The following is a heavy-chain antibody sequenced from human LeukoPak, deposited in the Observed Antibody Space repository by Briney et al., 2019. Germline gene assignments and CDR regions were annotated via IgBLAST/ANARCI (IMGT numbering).Heavy chain of an antibody. CDR2: VSAGHHA. D-gene: IGHD5-18*01. J-gene: IGHJ4*02. CDR3: VREARGYHYTYFDY. Sequence: GGSLRLSCAASGFTLGGHDMHWVRQTTGDGLEWVAAVSAGHHAFYAGSVRGRFTVSREDAKNSLYLQMNSLRAGDTAVYYCVREARGYHYTYFDYWGQGSLVTVSS. CDR1: GFTLGGHD. V-gene: IGHV3-13*01.